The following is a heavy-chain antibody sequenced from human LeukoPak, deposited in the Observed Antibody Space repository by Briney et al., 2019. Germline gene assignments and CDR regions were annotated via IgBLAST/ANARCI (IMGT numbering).Heavy chain of an antibody. Sequence: GGSLRLSCAASGFSVSNNYMSWVRQAPGKGLEWVSVIYSGGSIFYADSVKGRFTISRDNSKNTLYLQMNSLRAEDTAVYYCASDSYSPEYFQHWGQGTLVTVSS. J-gene: IGHJ1*01. CDR1: GFSVSNNY. V-gene: IGHV3-66*01. CDR2: IYSGGSI. CDR3: ASDSYSPEYFQH. D-gene: IGHD2-15*01.